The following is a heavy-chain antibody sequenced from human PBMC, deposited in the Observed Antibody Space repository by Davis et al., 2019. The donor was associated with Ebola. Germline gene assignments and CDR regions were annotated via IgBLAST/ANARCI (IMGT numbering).Heavy chain of an antibody. D-gene: IGHD6-19*01. Sequence: GESLKISCAASGFTFSRYSMNWVRQAPGKGLEWVSYISSSSSTIYYADSVKGRFTISRDNAKNSLYLQMNSLRDEDTAVYYCARDGVGAVAGRGWVAYDFDYWGQGTLVTVSS. J-gene: IGHJ4*02. CDR1: GFTFSRYS. CDR3: ARDGVGAVAGRGWVAYDFDY. CDR2: ISSSSSTI. V-gene: IGHV3-48*02.